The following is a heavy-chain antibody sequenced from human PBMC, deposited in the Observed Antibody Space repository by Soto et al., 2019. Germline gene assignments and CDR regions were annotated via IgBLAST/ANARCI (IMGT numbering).Heavy chain of an antibody. D-gene: IGHD6-19*01. Sequence: QVQLVQSGAEVKKPGASVKVSCKVSGYTFTSYDINWVRQATGQGLEWMGWMNPNNGNTGFAQKFQGRITMTRNTSISTAYLELSSLRSEHTAVYYCATSGSGWYLFWGQGTLVTVSS. J-gene: IGHJ4*02. V-gene: IGHV1-8*01. CDR1: GYTFTSYD. CDR3: ATSGSGWYLF. CDR2: MNPNNGNT.